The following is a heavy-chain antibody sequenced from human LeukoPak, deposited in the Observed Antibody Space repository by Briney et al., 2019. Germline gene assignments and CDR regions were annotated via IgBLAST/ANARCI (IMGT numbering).Heavy chain of an antibody. D-gene: IGHD2-8*01. Sequence: SETLSLTCTVSGGSISSGGYYWSWIRQHPGKGLEWIGYIYYSGSTYYNPSPKSRVTISVDTSKNQFSLKLSSVTAADTAVYYCARVESRRNGINFDYWGQGTLVTVSS. V-gene: IGHV4-31*03. CDR1: GGSISSGGYY. J-gene: IGHJ4*02. CDR2: IYYSGST. CDR3: ARVESRRNGINFDY.